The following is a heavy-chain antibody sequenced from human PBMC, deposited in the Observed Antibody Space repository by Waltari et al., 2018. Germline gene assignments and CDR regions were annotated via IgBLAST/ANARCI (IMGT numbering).Heavy chain of an antibody. CDR2: ISGSGGST. J-gene: IGHJ3*02. CDR3: AKGGSYHDAFDI. D-gene: IGHD2-15*01. CDR1: GFTFISYA. V-gene: IGHV3-23*04. Sequence: EVQLVESGGGLVQPGGSLRLSCAASGFTFISYAISWLRQAPGKGLEWVSAISGSGGSTYYADSVKGRFTISRDNSKNTLYLQMNSLRAEDTAVYYCAKGGSYHDAFDIWGQGTMVTVSS.